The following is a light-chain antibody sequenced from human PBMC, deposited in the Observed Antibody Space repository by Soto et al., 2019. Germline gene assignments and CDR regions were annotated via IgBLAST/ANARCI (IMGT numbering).Light chain of an antibody. CDR1: SYNIGKNL. J-gene: IGLJ3*02. CDR3: AAWDDSLSAWV. Sequence: QSVLTQPPSASGTPGQRVTISCSGGSYNIGKNLVYWYQQRPGTAPKLLIFKNNARPSGVPDRFSGSNSGSSASLAISGLRCEDEADYFCAAWDDSLSAWVFGGGTKVTVL. V-gene: IGLV1-47*01. CDR2: KNN.